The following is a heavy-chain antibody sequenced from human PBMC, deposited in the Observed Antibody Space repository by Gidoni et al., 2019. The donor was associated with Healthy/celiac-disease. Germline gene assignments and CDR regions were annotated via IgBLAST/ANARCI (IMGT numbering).Heavy chain of an antibody. D-gene: IGHD3-3*01. J-gene: IGHJ3*02. CDR2: ISSSSSYI. V-gene: IGHV3-21*01. CDR1: GFTFSSYS. CDR3: ARDLESRAESPASAFDI. Sequence: EVQLVESGGGLVKPGGSLRLSCAASGFTFSSYSMNWVRQASGKELEWVSSISSSSSYIYYADSVKGRFTISRDNAKNSLYLQMNSLRAEDTAVYYCARDLESRAESPASAFDIWGQGTMVTVSS.